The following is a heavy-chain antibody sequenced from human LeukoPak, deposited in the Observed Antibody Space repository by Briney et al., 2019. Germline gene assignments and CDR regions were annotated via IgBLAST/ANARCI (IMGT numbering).Heavy chain of an antibody. D-gene: IGHD3-10*01. Sequence: GGSLRLSCTASGFTFINYDMYWVRQAPGKGLEWISYIRSSGNIIYYADFLKGRFSISGDNGKNTMFLQMNTLRAEDTAVYYCARDRGGFYFDLWGQGTLVTVSS. CDR2: IRSSGNII. J-gene: IGHJ4*02. CDR1: GFTFINYD. CDR3: ARDRGGFYFDL. V-gene: IGHV3-48*03.